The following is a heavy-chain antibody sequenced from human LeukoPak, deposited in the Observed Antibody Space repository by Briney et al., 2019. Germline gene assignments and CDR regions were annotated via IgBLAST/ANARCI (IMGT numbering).Heavy chain of an antibody. CDR1: GFTFSGYA. Sequence: GGSLRLSCAASGFTFSGYAMTWVRQAPGKGLEWVSTIGVSGGSTFYADSVKGRFTNSRDNSKNTLYLQMNSLRAADTAVYYCAREAGNCTNGVCYCWFDPWGQGTLVTVSS. D-gene: IGHD2-8*01. CDR2: IGVSGGST. CDR3: AREAGNCTNGVCYCWFDP. V-gene: IGHV3-23*01. J-gene: IGHJ5*02.